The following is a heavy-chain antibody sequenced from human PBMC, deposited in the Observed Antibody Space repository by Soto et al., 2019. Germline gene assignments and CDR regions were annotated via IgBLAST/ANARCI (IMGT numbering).Heavy chain of an antibody. Sequence: PGGSLRLSCAASGFTFSSYGMHWVRQAPGKGLEWVAMIWYDGTQKYYVDSVKGRFTISRDNFKNTMYLQMDSLRAEDTAVYYCVRDPFYNSWSYYKRRLLAHRGQRTLVPVSS. D-gene: IGHD3-10*01. J-gene: IGHJ4*02. CDR1: GFTFSSYG. CDR3: VRDPFYNSWSYYKRRLLAH. CDR2: IWYDGTQK. V-gene: IGHV3-33*01.